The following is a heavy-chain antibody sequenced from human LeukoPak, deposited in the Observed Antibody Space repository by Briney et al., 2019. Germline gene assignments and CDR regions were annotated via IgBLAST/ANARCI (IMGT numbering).Heavy chain of an antibody. CDR1: GYTFTSYD. CDR3: ARHSSGWYRAFDI. D-gene: IGHD6-19*01. J-gene: IGHJ3*02. V-gene: IGHV1-8*01. Sequence: ASVKVSCKASGYTFTSYDINWVRQAPGQGLEWLGWMSARSGNTGYAQKFQGRVSMTRATSISTAYLELSSLTFEDTAVYYCARHSSGWYRAFDIWGQGTMVTVSS. CDR2: MSARSGNT.